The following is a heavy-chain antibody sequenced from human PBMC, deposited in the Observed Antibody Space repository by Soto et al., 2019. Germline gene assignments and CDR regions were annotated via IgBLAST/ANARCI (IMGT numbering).Heavy chain of an antibody. D-gene: IGHD6-25*01. Sequence: ASVKISCKASGYTFTSYAMHWVRQAPGQRLEWMGWINAGNGNTKYSQKFQGRVTITRDTSASTAYMELSSLRSEDTAVYYCARSSGGNRPDHWLERWGQGSLVTVSS. CDR1: GYTFTSYA. V-gene: IGHV1-3*01. CDR2: INAGNGNT. CDR3: ARSSGGNRPDHWLER. J-gene: IGHJ5*02.